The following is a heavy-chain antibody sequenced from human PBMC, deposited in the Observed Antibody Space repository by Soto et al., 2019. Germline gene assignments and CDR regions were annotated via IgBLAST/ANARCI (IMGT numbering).Heavy chain of an antibody. V-gene: IGHV3-23*01. CDR3: ASRSSGWYFDY. CDR1: GFTFSSYA. CDR2: ISGSGGST. Sequence: EVQLLESGGGLVQPGGSLRLSCAASGFTFSSYAMNWVRQAPGKGLEWVSVISGSGGSTYYADSVKGRFTISRDNSKNTLNLQMNSLRVEDTAVYYCASRSSGWYFDYWGQGTLVTVSS. D-gene: IGHD6-19*01. J-gene: IGHJ4*02.